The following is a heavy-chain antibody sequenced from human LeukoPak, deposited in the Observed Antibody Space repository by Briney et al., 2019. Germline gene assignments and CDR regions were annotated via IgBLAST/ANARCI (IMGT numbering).Heavy chain of an antibody. CDR1: GGSISSYY. D-gene: IGHD3-10*01. V-gene: IGHV4-59*01. CDR3: ARADPNASGYFYRFNWFDP. Sequence: NPSETLSLTCTVSGGSISSYYWNWVRQPPGKGLEWIGNIYSSGSTDYNPSLKSRVTISLDTSKFQFSLRLNSVTAADTAVYYCARADPNASGYFYRFNWFDPWGRGTLVTVSS. J-gene: IGHJ5*02. CDR2: IYSSGST.